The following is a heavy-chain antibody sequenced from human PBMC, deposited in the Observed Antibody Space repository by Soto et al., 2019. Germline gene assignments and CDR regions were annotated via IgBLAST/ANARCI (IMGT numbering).Heavy chain of an antibody. CDR2: ISSSSSYI. J-gene: IGHJ4*02. V-gene: IGHV3-21*01. CDR1: GFTFSSYS. CDR3: AREPTNTAMDMGFE. Sequence: PGGSLRLSCAASGFTFSSYSMNWVRQAPGKGLEWVSSISSSSSYIYYADSVKGRFTISRDNAKNSLYLQMNSLRAEDTAVYYCAREPTNTAMDMGFEWGQGTLVTVSS. D-gene: IGHD5-18*01.